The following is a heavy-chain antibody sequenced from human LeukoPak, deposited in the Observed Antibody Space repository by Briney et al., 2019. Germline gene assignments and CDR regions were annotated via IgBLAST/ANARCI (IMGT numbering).Heavy chain of an antibody. CDR3: ARGRDIVVVPAAIGY. V-gene: IGHV3-21*01. CDR2: ISSSSSYI. Sequence: PGGSLRLSCAASGFTFSSYSMNWVRQAPGRGLEWVSSISSSSSYIYYADSAKGRFTISRDNAKNSLYLQMNSLRAEDTAVYYCARGRDIVVVPAAIGYWGQGTLVTVSS. J-gene: IGHJ4*02. CDR1: GFTFSSYS. D-gene: IGHD2-2*01.